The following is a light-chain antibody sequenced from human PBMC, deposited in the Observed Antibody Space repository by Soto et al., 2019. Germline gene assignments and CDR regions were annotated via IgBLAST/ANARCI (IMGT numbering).Light chain of an antibody. J-gene: IGKJ4*01. Sequence: DIQLTQSPSFLSACVGDRVTITCRASQGISSYLAWYQQKPGKAPKLLIYAASTLQSGVPSRFGGSGSGTEFTLTISSLQPEDFATYYCQQLNSYPFTFGGGTKVEIK. CDR3: QQLNSYPFT. CDR2: AAS. V-gene: IGKV1-9*01. CDR1: QGISSY.